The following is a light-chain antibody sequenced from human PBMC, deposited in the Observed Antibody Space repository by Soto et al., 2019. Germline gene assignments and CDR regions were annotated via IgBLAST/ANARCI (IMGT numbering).Light chain of an antibody. CDR3: QQYGSSPLT. V-gene: IGKV3-20*01. CDR1: QSVSSSY. Sequence: EIVLTQSPGTLSLSPGERATLSCRASQSVSSSYLAWYQQKPGQARRLLIYGASSRATGIPHRFSGSGSGTDFTLPIRRLEPEDFAVYYCQQYGSSPLTFGVGTKVEIK. J-gene: IGKJ4*01. CDR2: GAS.